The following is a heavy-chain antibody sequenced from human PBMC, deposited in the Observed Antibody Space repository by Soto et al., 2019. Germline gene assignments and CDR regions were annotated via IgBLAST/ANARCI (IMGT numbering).Heavy chain of an antibody. Sequence: PGGSLRLSCAASGFIFENFGMSWVRQAPGKGLEWISSISVSGFKKYYADSVKGRFTISRDNSKSTVYLELNNLSAEDTAVYHCAKNQGVELVPLATVEWFDPWGQGSVGTVS. CDR2: ISVSGFKK. CDR1: GFIFENFG. D-gene: IGHD1-26*01. V-gene: IGHV3-23*01. CDR3: AKNQGVELVPLATVEWFDP. J-gene: IGHJ5*02.